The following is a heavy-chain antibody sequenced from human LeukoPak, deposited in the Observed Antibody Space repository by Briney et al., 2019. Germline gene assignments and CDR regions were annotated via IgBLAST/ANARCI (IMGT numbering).Heavy chain of an antibody. CDR2: IIPVFGTA. CDR3: ARDSYDYYYGMDV. J-gene: IGHJ6*02. CDR1: GGTFSSYA. Sequence: GASVKVSCKASGGTFSSYAISWVRQAPGQGLEWMGGIIPVFGTANYAQKFQGRVTITADESTSTAYMELSSLRSEDTAVYYCARDSYDYYYGMDVWGQGTTVTVSS. V-gene: IGHV1-69*13. D-gene: IGHD5-12*01.